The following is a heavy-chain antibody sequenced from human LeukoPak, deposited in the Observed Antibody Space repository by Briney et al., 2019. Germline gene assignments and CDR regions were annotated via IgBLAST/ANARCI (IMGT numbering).Heavy chain of an antibody. CDR2: ISSSSSYI. CDR1: RFTFSSYS. D-gene: IGHD3-10*01. V-gene: IGHV3-21*01. J-gene: IGHJ4*02. CDR3: ARDLRTDYGSGSYYFDY. Sequence: GGSLRLSCAASRFTFSSYSMNWVRQAPGKGLEWVSSISSSSSYIYYADSVKGRFTISRDNAKNSLYLQMNSLRAEDTAVYYCARDLRTDYGSGSYYFDYWGQGTLVTVSS.